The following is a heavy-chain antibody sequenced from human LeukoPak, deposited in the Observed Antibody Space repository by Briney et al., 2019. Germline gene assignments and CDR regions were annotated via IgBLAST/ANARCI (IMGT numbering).Heavy chain of an antibody. CDR2: MYYSGST. Sequence: SETLFLTCTVSGDSISSYYWSWIRQPPGKGLEWIGYMYYSGSTNYNPSLKSRVTISVDTSKNQFSLKLSSVTAADTAVYYCARGIIVGATWGENYNCFDPWGQGTLVTVSS. J-gene: IGHJ5*02. D-gene: IGHD1-26*01. CDR3: ARGIIVGATWGENYNCFDP. V-gene: IGHV4-59*01. CDR1: GDSISSYY.